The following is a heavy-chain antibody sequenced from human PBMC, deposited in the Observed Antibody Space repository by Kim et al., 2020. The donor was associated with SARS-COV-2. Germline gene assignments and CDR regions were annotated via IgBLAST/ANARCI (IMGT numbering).Heavy chain of an antibody. CDR2: MWYDGSRE. Sequence: GGSLRLSCVASGFTFSSYGMHWVRQAPGKGLEWVAVMWYDGSREHYADSVKGRFTISRDNSKNTLYLQMNGLRGEDTAVYYCATEKPQLAFDYWGQGSLVTVSS. D-gene: IGHD6-19*01. CDR3: ATEKPQLAFDY. CDR1: GFTFSSYG. J-gene: IGHJ4*02. V-gene: IGHV3-30*02.